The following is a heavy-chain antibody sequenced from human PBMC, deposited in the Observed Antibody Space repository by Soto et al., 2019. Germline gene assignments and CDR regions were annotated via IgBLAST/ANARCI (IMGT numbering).Heavy chain of an antibody. D-gene: IGHD3-10*01. CDR2: IWHTGRP. CDR1: GDSLTNNHL. J-gene: IGHJ4*02. V-gene: IGHV4-4*02. Sequence: QLQLRESGPGLVQPSVTLSLTCYVSGDSLTNNHLWSWVRQAPGKGLEWVGEIWHTGRPNYNPSLKSRVAISIDKSKNQFSLKLRSVTAADTAVYYCVIDSRTGGSSITGYVHGGQGTLVTVSS. CDR3: VIDSRTGGSSITGYVH.